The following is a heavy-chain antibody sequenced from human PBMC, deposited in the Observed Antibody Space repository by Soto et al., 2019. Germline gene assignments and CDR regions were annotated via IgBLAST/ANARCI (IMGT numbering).Heavy chain of an antibody. D-gene: IGHD3-22*01. CDR1: GGSVSSGSYY. CDR3: ARYFCYSASSGYYCPFDY. J-gene: IGHJ4*02. CDR2: IYYSGST. V-gene: IGHV4-61*01. Sequence: PSETLSLTCTVSGGSVSSGSYYWSWIRQPPGKGLEWIGYIYYSGSTNYNPSLKSRVTISVDTSKNQFSLKLSSVTAADTAVYYCARYFCYSASSGYYCPFDYWGQGTLVTVSS.